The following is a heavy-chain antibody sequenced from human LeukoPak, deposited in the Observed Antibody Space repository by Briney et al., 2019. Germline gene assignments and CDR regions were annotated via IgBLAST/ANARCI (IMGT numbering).Heavy chain of an antibody. CDR3: ARAGSLVTPPPL. CDR1: GGSISSYY. V-gene: IGHV4-4*07. CDR2: IYTSGST. Sequence: PSETLSLTCTVSGGSISSYYWSWIRQPPGKGLEWIGRIYTSGSTNYNPSLKSRVTISVDTSKNQISLKLTSVTAADTAVYYCARAGSLVTPPPLWGQGTLVTVSS. D-gene: IGHD3-10*01. J-gene: IGHJ4*02.